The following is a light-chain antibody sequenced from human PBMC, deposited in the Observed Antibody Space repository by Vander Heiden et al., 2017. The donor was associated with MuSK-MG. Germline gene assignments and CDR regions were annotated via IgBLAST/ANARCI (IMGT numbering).Light chain of an antibody. J-gene: IGLJ2*01. Sequence: QSALTQPPSASASPGQSVSISCTGTSSAVSAYNSVSWYQQHPGKAPKFIIYEVTKRPSGIPDRFSGSKSGNTAYLTVSGLQAEDEADYYCNSYAGSKNYVLFGGGTKLTVL. CDR1: SSAVSAYNS. CDR2: EVT. CDR3: NSYAGSKNYVL. V-gene: IGLV2-8*01.